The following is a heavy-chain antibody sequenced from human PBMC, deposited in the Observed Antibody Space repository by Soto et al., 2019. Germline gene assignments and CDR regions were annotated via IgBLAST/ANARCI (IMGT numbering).Heavy chain of an antibody. V-gene: IGHV3-30*18. CDR2: ISYDGSNQ. J-gene: IGHJ4*02. Sequence: GGSLRLSCTASGFTFSSYGIYWVRQAPGKGLEWVAVISYDGSNQYYGDTVKGRFTISRDNSKNKLYLEMKSLREEDTAVYYCAKERTIALVRGIIRAIDYWGQGALVTVSS. CDR1: GFTFSSYG. CDR3: AKERTIALVRGIIRAIDY. D-gene: IGHD3-10*01.